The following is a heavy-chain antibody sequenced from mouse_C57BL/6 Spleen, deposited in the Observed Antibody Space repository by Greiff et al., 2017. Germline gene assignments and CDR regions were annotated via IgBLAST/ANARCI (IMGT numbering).Heavy chain of an antibody. V-gene: IGHV1-50*01. CDR2: IDPSDSYP. CDR1: GYTFTSYW. Sequence: QVQLQQPGAELVKPGASVKLSCKASGYTFTSYWMQWVKQRPGQGLEWIGEIDPSDSYPNYNPKFKGKATLTVDTSSSTAYIQLSSLTSEDSAVYYCARRGTVWAMDYWGQGTSVTVSS. CDR3: ARRGTVWAMDY. J-gene: IGHJ4*01. D-gene: IGHD1-1*01.